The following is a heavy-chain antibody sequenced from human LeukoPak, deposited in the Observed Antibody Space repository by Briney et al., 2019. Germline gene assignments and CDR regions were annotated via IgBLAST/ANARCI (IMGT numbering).Heavy chain of an antibody. CDR2: IYYSGST. D-gene: IGHD6-13*01. Sequence: SETLSLTCTVSGGSISGYYWSWIRQPPGKGLEWIGYIYYSGSTSYNPSLKSRVTISVDTSKNQFSLKLSSVTAADTAVYFCARGRVSSSSWYSTYYYYFYMDVWGKGTTVTVSS. J-gene: IGHJ6*03. V-gene: IGHV4-59*01. CDR3: ARGRVSSSSWYSTYYYYFYMDV. CDR1: GGSISGYY.